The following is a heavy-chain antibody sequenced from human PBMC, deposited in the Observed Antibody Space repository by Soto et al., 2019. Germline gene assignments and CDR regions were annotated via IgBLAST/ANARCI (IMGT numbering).Heavy chain of an antibody. D-gene: IGHD6-13*01. CDR3: AKDRGSSSWDPIFDF. CDR1: GFTFDDYA. V-gene: IGHV3-9*01. Sequence: PGGSLRLSCAASGFTFDDYAIHWVRQAPGKGLEWVSGISWNSAAIDYAVSVKGRFTIVRDNAMNSLYLQMNHLRPEDTAFYYCAKDRGSSSWDPIFDFWGQGIRVTVSS. J-gene: IGHJ4*02. CDR2: ISWNSAAI.